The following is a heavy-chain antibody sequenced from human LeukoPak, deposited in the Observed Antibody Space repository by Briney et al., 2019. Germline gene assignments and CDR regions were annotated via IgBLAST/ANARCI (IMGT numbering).Heavy chain of an antibody. CDR2: INHSGST. CDR1: GGSFSGYY. V-gene: IGHV4-34*01. CDR3: ARRSPPPKYYDFWSGYYATSYYFDY. J-gene: IGHJ4*02. D-gene: IGHD3-3*01. Sequence: SETLSLTCAVYGGSFSGYYWSWIRQPPGKGLEWIGEINHSGSTNYNPSLKSRVTISVDTSKNQFSLKLSSVTAADTAVYYCARRSPPPKYYDFWSGYYATSYYFDYWGQGTLVTVSS.